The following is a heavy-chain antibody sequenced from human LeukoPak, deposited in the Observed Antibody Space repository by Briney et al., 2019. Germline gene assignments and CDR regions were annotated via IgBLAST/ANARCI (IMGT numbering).Heavy chain of an antibody. J-gene: IGHJ6*02. CDR3: ARDYYYGSGSYGMDV. CDR2: INHSGST. CDR1: GGSISSYY. D-gene: IGHD3-10*01. Sequence: SETLSLTCTVSGGSISSYYWSWIRQPPGKGLEWIGEINHSGSTNYNPSLKSRVTISVDTSKNQFSLQLNSVTPEDTAVYYCARDYYYGSGSYGMDVWGQGTTVTVSS. V-gene: IGHV4-34*01.